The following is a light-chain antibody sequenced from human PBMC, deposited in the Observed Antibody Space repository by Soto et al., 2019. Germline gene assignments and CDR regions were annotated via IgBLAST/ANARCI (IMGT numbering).Light chain of an antibody. CDR1: RSNIGAGYD. Sequence: QSVLTQPPSVSGAPGQRVTISCTGSRSNIGAGYDVHWYQQLPGTAPKLLIYANSNRPSGVPDRFSGSKSGTSASLAITGLQAEDEADYYCQSYDSSLSGSGVFGGGTKLTVL. CDR2: ANS. CDR3: QSYDSSLSGSGV. V-gene: IGLV1-40*01. J-gene: IGLJ2*01.